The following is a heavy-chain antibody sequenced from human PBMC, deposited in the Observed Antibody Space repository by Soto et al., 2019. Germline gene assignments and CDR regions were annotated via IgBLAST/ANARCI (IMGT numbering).Heavy chain of an antibody. J-gene: IGHJ6*04. V-gene: IGHV3-21*01. CDR1: GFTFSRYS. Sequence: EVQLVESGGGLVKPGGSLRLSCAASGFTFSRYSMNWVRQAPGKGLEWVSSISSSSSYIYYADSVKGRFTISRDNAKNSLCLQMNSLRAEDTAVYYCARARVRGVITTAPNLSLDVWCKGTTVTVSS. D-gene: IGHD3-10*01. CDR2: ISSSSSYI. CDR3: ARARVRGVITTAPNLSLDV.